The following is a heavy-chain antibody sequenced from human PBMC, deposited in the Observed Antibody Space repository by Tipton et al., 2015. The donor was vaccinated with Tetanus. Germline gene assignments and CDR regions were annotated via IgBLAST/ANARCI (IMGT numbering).Heavy chain of an antibody. CDR3: AKDLEDQYYYGMGV. Sequence: SLRLSCAASGFTFSNYTMNWVRQPPGKGLEWVSSISASGRYKYYADSVKDRFTISRDNAKNSVYLQMNSLRVEDTALYYCAKDLEDQYYYGMGVWGRGTTVTVAS. CDR1: GFTFSNYT. V-gene: IGHV3-21*01. J-gene: IGHJ6*02. D-gene: IGHD1-1*01. CDR2: ISASGRYK.